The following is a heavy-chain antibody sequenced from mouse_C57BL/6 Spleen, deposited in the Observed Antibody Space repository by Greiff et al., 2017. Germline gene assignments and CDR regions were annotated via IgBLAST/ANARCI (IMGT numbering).Heavy chain of an antibody. D-gene: IGHD3-2*02. V-gene: IGHV2-3*01. CDR2: IWGDGST. CDR3: AKPTAQAPWFAY. J-gene: IGHJ3*01. Sequence: VKLVESGPGLVAPSPSLSITCTVSGFSLTSYGLSWVRQPPGKGLEWLGIIWGDGSTNYHSALISSLSISEDNSKSQVFLKLNSLQTDDTATYYCAKPTAQAPWFAYWGQGALVTVSA. CDR1: GFSLTSYG.